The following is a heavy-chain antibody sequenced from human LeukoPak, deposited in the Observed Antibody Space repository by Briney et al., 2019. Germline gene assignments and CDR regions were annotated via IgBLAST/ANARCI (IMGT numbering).Heavy chain of an antibody. CDR1: GGSISSGGYS. J-gene: IGHJ4*02. Sequence: TSETLSLTCAVSGGSISSGGYSWSWIRQPPGKGLEWIGYIYHSGSTYYNPSLKSRVTISVDRSKNQFSLKLSSVTAADTAVYYCARGEYDSSGYYRSIDYWGQGTLVTVSS. D-gene: IGHD3-22*01. CDR2: IYHSGST. CDR3: ARGEYDSSGYYRSIDY. V-gene: IGHV4-30-2*01.